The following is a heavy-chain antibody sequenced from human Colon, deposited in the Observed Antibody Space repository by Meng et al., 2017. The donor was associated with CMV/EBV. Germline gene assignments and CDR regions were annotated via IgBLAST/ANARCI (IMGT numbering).Heavy chain of an antibody. CDR3: AKAEHSGSFIFALDL. CDR2: INPRSGDT. D-gene: IGHD1-26*01. CDR1: GYTFTGDY. J-gene: IGHJ3*01. Sequence: ASVKVSCKASGYTFTGDYIHWVRQAPGQGLEWMGWINPRSGDTNFTQKFQGRVTMTRDTSISTAYMELTGLTFDDTAMYFCAKAEHSGSFIFALDLWGQGTMVTVSS. V-gene: IGHV1-2*02.